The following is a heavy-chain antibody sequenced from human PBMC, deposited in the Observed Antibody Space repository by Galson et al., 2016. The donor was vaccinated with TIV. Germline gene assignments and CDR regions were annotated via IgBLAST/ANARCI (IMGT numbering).Heavy chain of an antibody. D-gene: IGHD3-9*01. CDR2: INPNSGNT. J-gene: IGHJ4*02. V-gene: IGHV1-8*01. CDR1: GYSFSTYD. Sequence: SVKVSCKASGYSFSTYDINWVRQAPGQGLEWMGWINPNSGNTGYAQKFQDRVTMTRNTSINTAYMEMRGLRSEDTAMYYCARLMYFDMLSGYTRAFDYWGQGTLVTVSS. CDR3: ARLMYFDMLSGYTRAFDY.